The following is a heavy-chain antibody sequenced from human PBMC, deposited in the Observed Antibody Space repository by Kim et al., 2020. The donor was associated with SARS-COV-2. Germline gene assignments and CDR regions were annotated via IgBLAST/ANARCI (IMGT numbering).Heavy chain of an antibody. D-gene: IGHD3-3*01. CDR3: ARFSYDSDSLFLDY. CDR1: GFTFSSYG. V-gene: IGHV3-33*01. CDR2: IWYDGSNK. J-gene: IGHJ4*02. Sequence: GGSLRLSCAASGFTFSSYGMHWVRQAPGKGLEWVAVIWYDGSNKYYADSVKGRFTISRDNSKNTLYLQMNSLRAEDTAVYYCARFSYDSDSLFLDYWGQGTLVTVSS.